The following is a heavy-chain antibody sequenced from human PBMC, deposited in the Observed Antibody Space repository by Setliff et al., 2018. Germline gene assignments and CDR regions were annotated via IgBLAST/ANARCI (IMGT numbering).Heavy chain of an antibody. J-gene: IGHJ4*02. CDR3: ATLRTSTHFDY. V-gene: IGHV4-38-2*01. Sequence: PSETLSLTCVVSGYYIRSGYYWGWIRQHPGKGLEWIGSIFYDGNTFYNPSLKSRVTMSVDTSKNQFSLKLSSVTAADTAVYYCATLRTSTHFDYWGQGTLVT. CDR1: GYYIRSGYY. D-gene: IGHD1-1*01. CDR2: IFYDGNT.